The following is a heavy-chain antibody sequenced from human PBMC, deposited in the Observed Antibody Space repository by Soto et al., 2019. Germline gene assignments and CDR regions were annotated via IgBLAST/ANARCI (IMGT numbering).Heavy chain of an antibody. J-gene: IGHJ4*02. CDR1: GGSFSGYY. D-gene: IGHD2-15*01. V-gene: IGHV4-34*01. Sequence: QVQLQQWGAGLLKPSETLSLTCAVYGGSFSGYYWSWIRQPPGKGLEWIGEINHSGSTNYNPSLKSRVTISVDTSKNQFSLKLISVTAADTAVYYCARDCSGGSCFINYWGQGTLVTVSS. CDR2: INHSGST. CDR3: ARDCSGGSCFINY.